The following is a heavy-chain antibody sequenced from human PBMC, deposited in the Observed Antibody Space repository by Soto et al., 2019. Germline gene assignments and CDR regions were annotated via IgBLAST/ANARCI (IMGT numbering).Heavy chain of an antibody. D-gene: IGHD2-2*01. CDR2: ISAYNGNT. Sequence: QVQLVQSGAEVKKPGASVKVSCKASGYTFTSYGISWVRQAPGQGLEWMGWISAYNGNTNYAQKLQGRVTMTTDTSTSTAYKELRSLRSDDTAVYYCARDGHYCSSTSCYARWFDPWGQGTLVTVSS. V-gene: IGHV1-18*01. J-gene: IGHJ5*02. CDR1: GYTFTSYG. CDR3: ARDGHYCSSTSCYARWFDP.